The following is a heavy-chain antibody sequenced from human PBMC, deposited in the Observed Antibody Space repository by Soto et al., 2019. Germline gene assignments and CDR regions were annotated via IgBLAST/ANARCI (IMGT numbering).Heavy chain of an antibody. D-gene: IGHD3-3*01. CDR3: ARAGGWGGVVFAY. CDR1: GGSISSYY. J-gene: IGHJ4*02. V-gene: IGHV4-59*08. Sequence: PSETLSLTCTVSGGSISSYYWSWIRQPPGKGLEWIGYIYYSGSTNYNPSLKSRITISVDTSKNQFSLKLSSVTAADTAVYYCARAGGWGGVVFAYRGRGPRDTVSS. CDR2: IYYSGST.